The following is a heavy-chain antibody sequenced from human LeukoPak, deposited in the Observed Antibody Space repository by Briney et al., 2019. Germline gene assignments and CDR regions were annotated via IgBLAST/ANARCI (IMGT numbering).Heavy chain of an antibody. CDR3: VGHGPGSHWVWFDY. D-gene: IGHD3-16*01. V-gene: IGHV5-51*01. Sequence: GGSLKISCKGSGYTFTTYWIGWVRQMPGKGLEWMGIFYPGDSDPRYSPSFQGQVTISADTSISTAYLQRSSLKASDSPIYFCVGHGPGSHWVWFDYWGQGTLVTVFS. CDR1: GYTFTTYW. CDR2: FYPGDSDP. J-gene: IGHJ4*02.